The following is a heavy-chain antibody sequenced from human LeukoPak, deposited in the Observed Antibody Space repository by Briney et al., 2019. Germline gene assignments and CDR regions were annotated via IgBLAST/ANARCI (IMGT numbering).Heavy chain of an antibody. D-gene: IGHD4-23*01. V-gene: IGHV7-4-1*02. CDR3: ARQDFYGGNPFFDY. CDR2: INTNTGNP. CDR1: GYTFISYA. Sequence: GASVKVSCKASGYTFISYAMNWVRQAPGQGLEWMGWINTNTGNPTYAQGFTGRFVFSLDTSVSTAYLQISSLKAEDTAVYYCARQDFYGGNPFFDYWGQGTLVTVSS. J-gene: IGHJ4*02.